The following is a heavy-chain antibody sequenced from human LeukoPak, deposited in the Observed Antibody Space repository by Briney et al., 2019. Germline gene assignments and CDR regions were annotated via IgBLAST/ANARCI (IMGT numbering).Heavy chain of an antibody. D-gene: IGHD3-22*01. J-gene: IGHJ4*02. CDR2: ISGNGGNT. CDR3: AKGSPSSGYSPLDY. Sequence: LAGGSLRLSCAASGSTFSNYAMSWVRQAPGKGLEWVSVISGNGGNTYYADSVKGRFTISRDNSKNTVQLQMNSLRAEDTAVYYCAKGSPSSGYSPLDYWGQGTLVIVSS. V-gene: IGHV3-23*01. CDR1: GSTFSNYA.